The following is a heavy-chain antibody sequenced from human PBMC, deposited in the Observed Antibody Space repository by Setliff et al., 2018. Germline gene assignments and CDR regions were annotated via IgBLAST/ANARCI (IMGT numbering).Heavy chain of an antibody. CDR3: ARAGLPYAADV. J-gene: IGHJ3*01. CDR2: ISGSGTST. V-gene: IGHV3-23*01. D-gene: IGHD2-21*02. CDR1: GFTFSSYP. Sequence: GGSLRLSCAASGFTFSSYPMSWVRQAPGKGLEWVVLISGSGTSTYYADSVKGRFTISRDNSNNTLHLHMNSLRAEDTAVYYCARAGLPYAADVWGQGTKVTVSS.